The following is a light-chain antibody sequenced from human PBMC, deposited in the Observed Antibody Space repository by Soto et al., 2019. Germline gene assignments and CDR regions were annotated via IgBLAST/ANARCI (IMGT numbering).Light chain of an antibody. J-gene: IGLJ1*01. V-gene: IGLV3-21*02. CDR2: VDS. CDR3: QVWDTISDHYV. CDR1: NIESKS. Sequence: SYELTQPPSVSVAPGQTARITCGGNNIESKSVHWYQQRPGQAPVLVIYVDSDRSSGIPDRFSASTSGNTAALTISRVEAGDEADYYCQVWDTISDHYVFGSGTKLTVL.